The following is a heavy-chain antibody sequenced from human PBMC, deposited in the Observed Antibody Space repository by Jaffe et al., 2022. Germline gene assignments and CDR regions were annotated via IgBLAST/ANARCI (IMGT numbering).Heavy chain of an antibody. CDR1: GGSISSGGYS. CDR3: ARGVVQGVITRAAGEFDY. J-gene: IGHJ4*02. CDR2: IYHSGST. V-gene: IGHV4-30-2*01. Sequence: QLQLQESGSGLVKPSQTLSLTCAVSGGSISSGGYSWSWIRQPPGKGLEWIGYIYHSGSTYYNPSLKSRVTISVDRSKNQFSLKLSSVTAADTAVYYCARGVVQGVITRAAGEFDYWGQGTLVTVSS. D-gene: IGHD3-10*01.